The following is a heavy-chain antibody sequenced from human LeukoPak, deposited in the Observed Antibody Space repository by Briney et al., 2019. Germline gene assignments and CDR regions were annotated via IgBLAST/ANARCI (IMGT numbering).Heavy chain of an antibody. V-gene: IGHV4-39*01. CDR2: IYYSGST. CDR1: GGSLSSSSYY. J-gene: IGHJ4*02. CDR3: TRGSYDVLTGYSTLGEY. D-gene: IGHD3-9*01. Sequence: SETLSLTCTVSGGSLSSSSYYWGWVRQPPGKGLEWVGNIYYSGSTYYNPSLKSRLTISLDTSQRQFSLRLSSVTAADTALYYCTRGSYDVLTGYSTLGEYWGQGTLVTVSS.